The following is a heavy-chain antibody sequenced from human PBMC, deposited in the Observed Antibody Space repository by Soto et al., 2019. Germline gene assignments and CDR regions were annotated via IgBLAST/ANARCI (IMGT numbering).Heavy chain of an antibody. V-gene: IGHV4-4*07. CDR3: ARGHHYDFWSGYYGDYFDY. CDR1: GGPINNYY. Sequence: QVQLQESGPGLVKPSETLSLTCTVSGGPINNYYWSWIRQPAGKGLEWIGRIYGTGSTNYNPSLKSRVSMSVDTSKTQLSLKLSSVTAADTAVYYCARGHHYDFWSGYYGDYFDYWGQGTLVTVSS. D-gene: IGHD3-3*01. J-gene: IGHJ4*02. CDR2: IYGTGST.